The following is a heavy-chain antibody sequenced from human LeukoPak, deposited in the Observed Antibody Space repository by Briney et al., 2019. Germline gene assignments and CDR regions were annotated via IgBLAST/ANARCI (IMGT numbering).Heavy chain of an antibody. Sequence: GASVTVSCKASGYTFTSYYMHWVRQAPGQGLEWMGGIIPIFGTANYAQKFQGRVTITADESTSTAYMELSSLRSEDTAVYYCAGGDSSGWYTWFDPWGQGTLVTVSS. CDR1: GYTFTSYY. J-gene: IGHJ5*02. CDR2: IIPIFGTA. CDR3: AGGDSSGWYTWFDP. D-gene: IGHD6-19*01. V-gene: IGHV1-69*13.